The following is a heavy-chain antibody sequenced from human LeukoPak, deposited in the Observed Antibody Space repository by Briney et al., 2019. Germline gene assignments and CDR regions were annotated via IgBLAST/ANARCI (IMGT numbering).Heavy chain of an antibody. CDR3: ARHATLLWFGELLYYFDY. D-gene: IGHD3-10*01. CDR1: GGSISSHD. Sequence: SETLSLTCTVSGGSISSHDWTWIRQPAGKGLEWIGRIYISGSPNYNPSLKSRVTMSVDTSKNQFSLKLSSVTAADTAVYYCARHATLLWFGELLYYFDYWGQGTLVTVSS. J-gene: IGHJ4*02. CDR2: IYISGSP. V-gene: IGHV4-4*07.